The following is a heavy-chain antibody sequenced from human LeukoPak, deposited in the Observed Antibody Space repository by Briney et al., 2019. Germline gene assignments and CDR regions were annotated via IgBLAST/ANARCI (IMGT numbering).Heavy chain of an antibody. CDR1: GFTFDDYA. J-gene: IGHJ4*02. CDR2: XSWNSGSI. Sequence: PGGSLRLSCAASGFTFDDYAMHWVRQAPGKGLXXXXXXSWNSGSIGYADSVKGRFTISRDNAKNSLYLQMNSLRAEDTALYYCAKDIGPIAVAGGTMGDYWGQGTQVTVSS. CDR3: AKDIGPIAVAGGTMGDY. D-gene: IGHD6-19*01. V-gene: IGHV3-9*01.